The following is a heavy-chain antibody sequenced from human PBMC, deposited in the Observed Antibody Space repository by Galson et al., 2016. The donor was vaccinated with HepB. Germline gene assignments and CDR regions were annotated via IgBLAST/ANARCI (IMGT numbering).Heavy chain of an antibody. CDR2: ISFDGKSN. CDR1: GFTFSSYG. J-gene: IGHJ4*02. V-gene: IGHV3-30*03. CDR3: ARKFGNSGYADY. Sequence: SLRLSCAASGFTFSSYGMHWVGQAPGKGLEWVAIISFDGKSNNYVDYVKGRFTISRDNSKNTLYLEMNSLRAEDTAVYYCARKFGNSGYADYWGQGTLDTVSS. D-gene: IGHD3-22*01.